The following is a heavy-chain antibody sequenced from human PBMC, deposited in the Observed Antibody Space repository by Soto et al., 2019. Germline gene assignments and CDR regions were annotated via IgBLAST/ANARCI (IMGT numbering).Heavy chain of an antibody. CDR3: ARGRSITGNRYYYYYDMDV. J-gene: IGHJ6*03. CDR2: IYYSGST. V-gene: IGHV4-59*01. CDR1: GGSISSYY. D-gene: IGHD1-20*01. Sequence: QVQLQESGPGLVKPSETLSLTCTVSGGSISSYYWSWIRQPPGKGLEWIGYIYYSGSTNYNPSLKSRVTISVDTSKNQFSLKLSSVTAADTAVYYCARGRSITGNRYYYYYDMDVWGKGTTVTVSS.